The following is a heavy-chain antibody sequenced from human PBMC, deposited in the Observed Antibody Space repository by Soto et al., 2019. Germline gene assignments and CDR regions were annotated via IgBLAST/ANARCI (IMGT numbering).Heavy chain of an antibody. D-gene: IGHD2-2*01. J-gene: IGHJ5*02. V-gene: IGHV1-69*02. Sequence: SVKVSCKASGGTFSSYTISWVRQAPGQGLEWMGRIIPILGIANYAQKFQGRVTITADKSTSTAYMELSSLRSEDTAVYYCARGVGLVLPAAMKAGLFDPWGQGTLV. CDR3: ARGVGLVLPAAMKAGLFDP. CDR2: IIPILGIA. CDR1: GGTFSSYT.